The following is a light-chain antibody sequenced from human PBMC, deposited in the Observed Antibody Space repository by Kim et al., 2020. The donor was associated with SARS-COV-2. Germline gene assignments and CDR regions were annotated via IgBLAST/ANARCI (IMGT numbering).Light chain of an antibody. CDR2: GNS. V-gene: IGLV1-40*01. CDR3: QSYDSSLSVWV. CDR1: RSNVRSGYD. Sequence: RVTITCTGNRSNVRSGYDVHWYQQLPGTAPNPLLYGNSNRPSGVPDRFSGSKSGTSASLAITGLQAEDEADYYCQSYDSSLSVWVFGGGTQLTVL. J-gene: IGLJ3*02.